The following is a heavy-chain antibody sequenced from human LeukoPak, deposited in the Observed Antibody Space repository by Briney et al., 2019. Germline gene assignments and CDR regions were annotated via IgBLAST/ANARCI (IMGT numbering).Heavy chain of an antibody. CDR2: IKSKTDGGTT. Sequence: GGSLRLSCAASGSTFSNAWMTWVRQAPGKGLEWVGRIKSKTDGGTTDYAAPLEDRFTISRDDSKNTLYLQMNSLKTEDTAVYYCTTAVKYTSGWFYFDYWGQGSLVTVSS. CDR3: TTAVKYTSGWFYFDY. J-gene: IGHJ4*02. D-gene: IGHD6-19*01. CDR1: GSTFSNAW. V-gene: IGHV3-15*01.